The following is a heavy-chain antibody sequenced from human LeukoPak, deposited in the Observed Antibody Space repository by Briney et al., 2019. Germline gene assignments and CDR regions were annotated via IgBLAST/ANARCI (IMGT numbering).Heavy chain of an antibody. J-gene: IGHJ4*02. D-gene: IGHD1-1*01. CDR3: ATWRTAKTGFDY. V-gene: IGHV4-39*01. CDR2: IYHSGST. CDR1: GVSISTNDYS. Sequence: PSETLSLSCTVSGVSISTNDYSWACIRHPPGKGLECNGSIYHSGSTYHNPSLKSRVTISVDTSKNQFSLRLSSVTAADTAVYYCATWRTAKTGFDYWGQGTLVTVSS.